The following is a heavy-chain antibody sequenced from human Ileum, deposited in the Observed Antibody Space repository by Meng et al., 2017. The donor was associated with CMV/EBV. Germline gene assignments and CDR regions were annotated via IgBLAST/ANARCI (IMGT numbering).Heavy chain of an antibody. CDR3: VRDYYGYDH. CDR2: NRHKDNGNTT. CDR1: GCNVSRYC. Sequence: ATWGCNVSRYCMDWVGQTPGEVREWIGRNRHKDNGNTTEYTASVTARINITSVDSKNSLYLQRNSLRGAGTAMHYCVRDYYGYDHWGQGTLLTVSS. J-gene: IGHJ5*02. D-gene: IGHD3-16*01. V-gene: IGHV3-72*01.